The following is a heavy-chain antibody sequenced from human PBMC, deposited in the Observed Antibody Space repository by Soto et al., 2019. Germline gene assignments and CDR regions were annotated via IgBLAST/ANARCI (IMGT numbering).Heavy chain of an antibody. CDR3: ARDLAFEFSSSS. CDR1: GFSFSSYS. J-gene: IGHJ5*02. Sequence: VGSLRLSCSASGFSFSSYSMNWVRQAPGKGLEWVSSISSSSGSISYADSVKGRFTISRDNAKNLLFLQLNSLRDEDTAVYYCARDLAFEFSSSSWGQGALVTVSS. CDR2: ISSSSGSI. V-gene: IGHV3-21*04. D-gene: IGHD6-6*01.